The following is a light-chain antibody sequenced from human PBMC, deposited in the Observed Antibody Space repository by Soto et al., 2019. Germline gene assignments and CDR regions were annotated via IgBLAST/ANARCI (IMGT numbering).Light chain of an antibody. J-gene: IGKJ1*01. CDR1: QDIGTW. Sequence: IQVNKSPSTLSASIGDRVTITCRASQDIGTWLAWYQQKPEKAPKVLIYRASTLESGVPSRFSGGGFGTEFTLTISSLQPDDYATYYCQQYQTFWTFGQGAIVDIK. CDR2: RAS. CDR3: QQYQTFWT. V-gene: IGKV1-5*03.